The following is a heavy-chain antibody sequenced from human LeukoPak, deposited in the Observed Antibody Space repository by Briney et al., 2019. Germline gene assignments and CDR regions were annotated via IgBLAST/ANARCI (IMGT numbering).Heavy chain of an antibody. CDR2: VTGSGANT. CDR1: GFTFSSYA. D-gene: IGHD3-16*01. CDR3: AGSPTGGWTSYFDY. Sequence: GRSLRLSCAASGFTFSSYAMNRVRQAPGKGLEWVSSVTGSGANTYFADSVKGRFTISRDKSNNTLFLQMDSLRVEDTAVYYCAGSPTGGWTSYFDYWGQGTLVTVSS. J-gene: IGHJ4*02. V-gene: IGHV3-23*01.